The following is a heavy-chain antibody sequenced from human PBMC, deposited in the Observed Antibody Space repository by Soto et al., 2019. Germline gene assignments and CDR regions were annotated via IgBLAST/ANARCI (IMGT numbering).Heavy chain of an antibody. D-gene: IGHD6-6*01. CDR1: GYSFTSYW. V-gene: IGHV5-51*01. Sequence: PGESLKISCKGSGYSFTSYWIGWVRQMPGKGLEWMGIIYPGDSDTRYSPSFQGQATISADKSISTAYLQWSSLKASDTAMYYCGRLRRPKPAARPHNNYYFDYWGQGTLVTVSS. CDR2: IYPGDSDT. CDR3: GRLRRPKPAARPHNNYYFDY. J-gene: IGHJ4*02.